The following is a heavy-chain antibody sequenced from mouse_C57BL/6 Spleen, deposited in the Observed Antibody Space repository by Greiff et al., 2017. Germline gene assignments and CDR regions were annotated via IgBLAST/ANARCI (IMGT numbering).Heavy chain of an antibody. V-gene: IGHV1-69*01. CDR2: IDPSDSYT. CDR1: GYTFTSYW. Sequence: QVQLKQPGAELVMPGASVKLSCKASGYTFTSYWMHWVKQRPGQGLEWIGEIDPSDSYTNYNQKFKGKSTLTVDKSSSTAYMQLSSLTSEDSAVDDCARLLRPYWYFDVWGTGTTVTVAS. J-gene: IGHJ1*03. D-gene: IGHD1-2*01. CDR3: ARLLRPYWYFDV.